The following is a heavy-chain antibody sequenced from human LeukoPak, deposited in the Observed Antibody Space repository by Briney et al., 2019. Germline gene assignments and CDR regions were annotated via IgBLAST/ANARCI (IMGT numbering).Heavy chain of an antibody. Sequence: GRSLRLSCAASGFTVSDYWMTWVRLAPGEGLGWVLSINSSSSYIYYADSVKRRFTISRDNAKNSLYLQMNSLRAEDTAVYYCARGLLWFGELFPFDYWGQGTLVTVSS. CDR1: GFTVSDYW. V-gene: IGHV3-21*01. CDR3: ARGLLWFGELFPFDY. D-gene: IGHD3-10*01. J-gene: IGHJ4*02. CDR2: INSSSSYI.